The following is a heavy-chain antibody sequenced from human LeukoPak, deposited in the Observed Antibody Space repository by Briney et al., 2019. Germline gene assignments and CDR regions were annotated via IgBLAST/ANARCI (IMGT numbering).Heavy chain of an antibody. V-gene: IGHV1-18*01. D-gene: IGHD6-6*01. J-gene: IGHJ6*02. Sequence: ASVKVSCKASGYTFTSYGISWVRQAPGQGLEWMGLISAYNGNTNYAQKLQGRVTMTTDTSTSTAYMELRSLRSDDTAVYYCARDSSSPYYYYGMDVWGQGTTVTVSS. CDR3: ARDSSSPYYYYGMDV. CDR2: ISAYNGNT. CDR1: GYTFTSYG.